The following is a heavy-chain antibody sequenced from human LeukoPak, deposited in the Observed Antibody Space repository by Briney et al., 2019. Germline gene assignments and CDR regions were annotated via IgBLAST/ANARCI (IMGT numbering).Heavy chain of an antibody. CDR3: ARGVAVAGIYSDY. V-gene: IGHV4-38-2*02. D-gene: IGHD6-19*01. J-gene: IGHJ4*02. CDR2: IYHSGST. Sequence: SETLSLTCTVSGYSIRSGYYWGWIRPPPGKGLEWIGKIYHSGSTYYNPSLKRGDTISGETTKNQVSLKLSSVTAADTAVYYCARGVAVAGIYSDYWGQGTLVTVSS. CDR1: GYSIRSGYY.